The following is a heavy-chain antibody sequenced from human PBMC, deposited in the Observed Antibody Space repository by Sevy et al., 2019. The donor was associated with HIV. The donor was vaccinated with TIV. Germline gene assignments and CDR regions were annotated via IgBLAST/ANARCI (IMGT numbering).Heavy chain of an antibody. CDR1: GFTFSDYY. J-gene: IGHJ3*02. CDR3: AYCSSTSCYPPRDAFDI. CDR2: ISSSGSTI. D-gene: IGHD2-2*01. V-gene: IGHV3-11*01. Sequence: GGSLRLSCAASGFTFSDYYMSWIRQAPGKGLEWVSYISSSGSTIYYAVSVKGQFTISRDNAKNSLYLQMNSLGAEDTAVYYCAYCSSTSCYPPRDAFDIWGQGTMVTVSS.